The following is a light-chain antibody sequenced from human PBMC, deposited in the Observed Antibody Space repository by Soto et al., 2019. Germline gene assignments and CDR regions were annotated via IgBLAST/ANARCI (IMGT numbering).Light chain of an antibody. CDR3: QQYGSSPWT. CDR2: GAS. J-gene: IGKJ1*01. CDR1: QTITNNF. Sequence: MVLTQCPDTLSLSPGERATLSCRASQTITNNFLAWYQQKLGQRPRLLLFGASSRATGIPDRFSGSGSGSDFTLTISRLGPEDFAVYYCQQYGSSPWTFGQGTKVDIK. V-gene: IGKV3-20*01.